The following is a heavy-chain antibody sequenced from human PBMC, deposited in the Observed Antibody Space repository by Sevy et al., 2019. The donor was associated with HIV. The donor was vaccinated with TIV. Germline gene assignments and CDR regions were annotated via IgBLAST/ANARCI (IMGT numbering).Heavy chain of an antibody. D-gene: IGHD3-10*01. CDR1: GFTFRSYG. CDR2: IRYDGSTN. CDR3: AKGLGMVQGALLSDDI. J-gene: IGHJ3*02. Sequence: GGSLRLSCAASGFTFRSYGMHWVRQAPGKGLEWVAFIRYDGSTNYYADSVKGRFTISRDNSKNTLYLQMNSLRGDDTSLYYCAKGLGMVQGALLSDDIWGQGTMVTVSS. V-gene: IGHV3-30*02.